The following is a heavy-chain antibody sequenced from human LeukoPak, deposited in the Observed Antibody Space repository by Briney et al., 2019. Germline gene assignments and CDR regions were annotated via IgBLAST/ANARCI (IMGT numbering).Heavy chain of an antibody. V-gene: IGHV3-15*01. CDR1: GFTFSNAW. J-gene: IGHJ5*02. Sequence: GWSLRLSCAASGFTFSNAWMSWVRQAPGKGLEWAGRIKSKTDGGTTDYAAPVKGRFTISRDDSKNTLYLQMNSLKTEDTAVYYCTTEDDSSGYYYNWFDPWGQGTLVTVSS. CDR3: TTEDDSSGYYYNWFDP. D-gene: IGHD3-22*01. CDR2: IKSKTDGGTT.